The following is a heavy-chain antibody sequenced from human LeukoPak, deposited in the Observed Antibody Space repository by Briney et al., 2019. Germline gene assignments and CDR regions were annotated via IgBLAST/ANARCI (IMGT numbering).Heavy chain of an antibody. Sequence: GGSLRLSCAASGFPVSDNYMSWVRQAPGKGLEWVSIIYSDGTTHYSDSVKGRFTISRDNSKNTLYLQMNSLRAEDTAVYYCARRAGAYSHPYDYWGQGTLVTVSS. V-gene: IGHV3-53*01. J-gene: IGHJ4*02. CDR2: IYSDGTT. CDR3: ARRAGAYSHPYDY. CDR1: GFPVSDNY. D-gene: IGHD4/OR15-4a*01.